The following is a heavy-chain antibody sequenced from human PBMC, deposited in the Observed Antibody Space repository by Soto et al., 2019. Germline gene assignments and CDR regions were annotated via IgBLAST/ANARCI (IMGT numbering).Heavy chain of an antibody. V-gene: IGHV4-59*01. CDR2: IYFGGNS. CDR3: ARSVLRGGNFDY. CDR1: GGSISSYY. J-gene: IGHJ4*02. Sequence: SETLSLTCTVSGGSISSYYLSWIRQPPGKGLEWIGYIYFGGNSNYSPSLKSRVTISVDTSKNQFSLRLSAVTAADMALYYCARSVLRGGNFDYWGQGALVTVSS. D-gene: IGHD3-10*01.